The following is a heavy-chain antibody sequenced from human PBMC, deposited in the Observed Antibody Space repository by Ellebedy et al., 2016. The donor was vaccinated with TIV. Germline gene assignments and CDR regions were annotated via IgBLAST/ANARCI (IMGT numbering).Heavy chain of an antibody. CDR2: GYQSGIT. CDR3: ARLRQSRDRSHWYFDL. J-gene: IGHJ2*01. CDR1: SHSISSGYD. D-gene: IGHD1-14*01. V-gene: IGHV4-38-2*02. Sequence: SETLSLXXTVSSHSISSGYDWLYNWGWIRQSPGKGLEWLGSGYQSGITYYNPSLKSRVTISVDTSKNQFSLKLSSVTAADTAVYFCARLRQSRDRSHWYFDLWGRGTLVTVSS.